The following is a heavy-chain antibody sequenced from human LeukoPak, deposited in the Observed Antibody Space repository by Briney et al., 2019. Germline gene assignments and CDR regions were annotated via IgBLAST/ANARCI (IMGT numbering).Heavy chain of an antibody. Sequence: ASVKVSCKASGYTFTGYYMHWVRQAPGQGLEWMGWINPNSGGTNYAQKFQGRVTMTRDTSISTAYMELSRLRSDDTAVYYCARAGYSSKRWAFDIWGQGTMVTVSS. V-gene: IGHV1-2*02. J-gene: IGHJ3*02. D-gene: IGHD6-13*01. CDR1: GYTFTGYY. CDR2: INPNSGGT. CDR3: ARAGYSSKRWAFDI.